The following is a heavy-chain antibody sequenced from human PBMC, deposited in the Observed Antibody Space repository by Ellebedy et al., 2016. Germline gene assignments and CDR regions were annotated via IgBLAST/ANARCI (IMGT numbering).Heavy chain of an antibody. Sequence: GESLKISCAASGFSFSDYYMTWVRQAPGKGLEWVSYIKSSGSTIYYADSVKGRFTISSDNAKNSLYLQMNSLRAEDTAVYYCASPHTYGFYWGQGTLVTVSS. CDR1: GFSFSDYY. CDR2: IKSSGSTI. CDR3: ASPHTYGFY. V-gene: IGHV3-11*01. D-gene: IGHD5-18*01. J-gene: IGHJ4*02.